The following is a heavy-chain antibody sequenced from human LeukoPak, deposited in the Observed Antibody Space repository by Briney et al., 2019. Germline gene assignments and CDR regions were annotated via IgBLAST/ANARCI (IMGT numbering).Heavy chain of an antibody. V-gene: IGHV4-4*09. D-gene: IGHD6-13*01. J-gene: IGHJ5*02. CDR1: GGSISSYY. Sequence: SETLSLTCTVPGGSISSYYWSWIRQPPGKGLEWIGYIYTSGSTNYNPSVKSRVTISVDTSKNQFSLQLSSVTAADTAVYYCARGIAAAGPWTPWGQGTLVTVSS. CDR3: ARGIAAAGPWTP. CDR2: IYTSGST.